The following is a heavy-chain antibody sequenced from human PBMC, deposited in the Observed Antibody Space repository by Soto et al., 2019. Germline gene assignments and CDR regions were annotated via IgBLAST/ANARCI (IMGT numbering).Heavy chain of an antibody. D-gene: IGHD3-22*01. CDR3: ARGYESSRRYLPLLDY. V-gene: IGHV4-34*01. J-gene: IGHJ4*02. Sequence: QVQLQQWGAGLLKPSETLSLRCVVNSGSFSGYYWTWIRQTPGKGLEWIGEISHSGSTNYNPSLISRVTVAADTSKKQYSLRLSSVTPADTALYFCARGYESSRRYLPLLDYWGQGTLGTVSS. CDR1: SGSFSGYY. CDR2: ISHSGST.